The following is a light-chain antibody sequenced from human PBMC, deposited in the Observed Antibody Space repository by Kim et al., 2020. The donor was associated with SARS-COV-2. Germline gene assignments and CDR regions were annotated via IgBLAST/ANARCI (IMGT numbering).Light chain of an antibody. V-gene: IGKV1-5*03. CDR1: QSVSSW. J-gene: IGKJ2*01. CDR2: KAS. CDR3: QQYGSHPYT. Sequence: DIQMTQSPSTLSASVGDRVTITCRASQSVSSWLAWYQQKPGKAPKLLIYKASPLEGGVPSRFSGRGSGTEFTLTINTLQPDDFATYSCQQYGSHPYTFGQGTKLEI.